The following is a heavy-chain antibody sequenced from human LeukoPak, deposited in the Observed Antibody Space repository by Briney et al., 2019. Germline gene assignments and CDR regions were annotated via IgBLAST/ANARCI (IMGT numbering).Heavy chain of an antibody. CDR3: ARTPSTSETAAGSFDY. CDR1: GYTFSNYG. D-gene: IGHD6-13*01. J-gene: IGHJ4*02. Sequence: ASVKVSCKASGYTFSNYGITWVRQAPGQGLEWMGWISTYNGDRNYAQNLQGRVTMTTDTSTSTAYMELRSLRSDDTAVYYCARTPSTSETAAGSFDYWGQGTLVTVSS. CDR2: ISTYNGDR. V-gene: IGHV1-18*01.